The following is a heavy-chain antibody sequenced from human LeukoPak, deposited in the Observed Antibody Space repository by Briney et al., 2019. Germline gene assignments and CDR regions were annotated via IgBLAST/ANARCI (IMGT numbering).Heavy chain of an antibody. Sequence: PSETLSLTCTVSGGSISSYYWSWIRQPPGKGLEWIGEINHSGSTNYNPSLKSRVTISVDTSKNQFSLKLSSVTAADTAVYYCARLTAAREYYYYYYGMDVWGQGTTVTVSS. D-gene: IGHD6-6*01. CDR3: ARLTAAREYYYYYYGMDV. J-gene: IGHJ6*02. V-gene: IGHV4-34*01. CDR2: INHSGST. CDR1: GGSISSYY.